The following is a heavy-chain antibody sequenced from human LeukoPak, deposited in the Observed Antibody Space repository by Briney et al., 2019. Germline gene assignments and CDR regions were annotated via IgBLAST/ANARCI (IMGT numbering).Heavy chain of an antibody. CDR3: ARVGVMITFGGVIAYDAFDI. CDR1: GGSISSYY. J-gene: IGHJ3*02. D-gene: IGHD3-16*02. Sequence: SETLSLTCTVSGGSISSYYWSWIRQPAGKGLEWIGRIYTSGSTNYNPSLKSRVTMSVDTSKNQFSLKLSSVTAADTAVYYCARVGVMITFGGVIAYDAFDIWGQGTMVTVSS. CDR2: IYTSGST. V-gene: IGHV4-4*07.